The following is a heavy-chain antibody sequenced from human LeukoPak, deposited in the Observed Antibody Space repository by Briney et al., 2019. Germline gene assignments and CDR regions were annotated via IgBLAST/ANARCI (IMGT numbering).Heavy chain of an antibody. CDR3: AKIGYGSGSAKRYYFDY. CDR1: GFTFSSYA. D-gene: IGHD3-10*01. V-gene: IGHV3-23*01. CDR2: ICGSGGTT. J-gene: IGHJ4*02. Sequence: GGSLRLSCAASGFTFSSYAMRWVRPAPGKGLEWVSAICGSGGTTYYADSLQARFTISRDNSKNPLYLQMNRLRAEDTAVYYCAKIGYGSGSAKRYYFDYWGQGTLVTVSS.